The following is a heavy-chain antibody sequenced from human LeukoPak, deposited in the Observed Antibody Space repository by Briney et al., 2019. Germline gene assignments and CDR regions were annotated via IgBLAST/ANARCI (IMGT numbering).Heavy chain of an antibody. CDR3: VKSPTDGLDV. V-gene: IGHV3-64D*09. J-gene: IGHJ6*02. CDR2: IFANGDIT. CDR1: GFTFSTYP. Sequence: GGSLRLSCSASGFTFSTYPMHWVRQAPGKGLEYVSTIFANGDITSYAASVKGRFTTSRDNSKNTLYLQMSSLRPEDTAVYYCVKSPTDGLDVWGQGATVTVS.